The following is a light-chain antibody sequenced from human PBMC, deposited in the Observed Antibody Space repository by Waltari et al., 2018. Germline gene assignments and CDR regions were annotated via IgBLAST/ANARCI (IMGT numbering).Light chain of an antibody. CDR3: SSYTGSSTLGV. V-gene: IGLV2-14*01. CDR2: DVS. CDR1: SSDVGGYNY. Sequence: QSALTQPASVSGSPGQSITISCTGTSSDVGGYNYVSWYQQHPGKAPKLMFYDVSNRPSGVSNRISGSKSGNTASLSISGLQAEDEADYYCSSYTGSSTLGVFGGGTKLTVL. J-gene: IGLJ3*02.